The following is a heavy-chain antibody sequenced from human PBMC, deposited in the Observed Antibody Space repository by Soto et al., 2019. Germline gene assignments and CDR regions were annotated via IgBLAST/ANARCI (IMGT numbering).Heavy chain of an antibody. Sequence: EVQLVESGGGLVKPGGSLRLSCAASGFTFSNAWMSWVRQAPGKGLEWVGRIKSKTDGGTTDYAAPVEGRFTISRDDSKNTLYLQMNSLKTEDTSVYYCTTDLLDIVVVVAPPWGQGTLVTVSS. J-gene: IGHJ5*02. CDR1: GFTFSNAW. CDR3: TTDLLDIVVVVAPP. D-gene: IGHD2-15*01. CDR2: IKSKTDGGTT. V-gene: IGHV3-15*01.